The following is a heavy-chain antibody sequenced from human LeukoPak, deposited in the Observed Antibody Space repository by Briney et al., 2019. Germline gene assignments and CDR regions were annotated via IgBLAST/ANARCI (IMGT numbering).Heavy chain of an antibody. D-gene: IGHD1-1*01. CDR2: IYYSGST. Sequence: NPSETLSLTCTVSGGSISSYYWSWIRQPPGKGLEWIGYIYYSGSTNYNPSLKSRVTISVDTSKNQFSLKLSSVTAADTAVYYCARGTISYNWNDDYYYYYMDVWGKGTTVTISS. J-gene: IGHJ6*03. CDR1: GGSISSYY. V-gene: IGHV4-59*12. CDR3: ARGTISYNWNDDYYYYYMDV.